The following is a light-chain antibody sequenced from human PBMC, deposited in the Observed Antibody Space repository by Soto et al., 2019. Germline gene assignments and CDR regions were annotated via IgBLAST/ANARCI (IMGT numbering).Light chain of an antibody. CDR3: QQDYNLPWT. CDR1: QSVSSSY. CDR2: GAS. V-gene: IGKV3D-7*01. Sequence: PGERLTLSCRASQSVSSSYLTWYQQKPGQAPRLLIYGASTRATSIPARFSGSGSGTDFTLTISSLQPEDFAVYYCQQDYNLPWTFGQGTKVEIK. J-gene: IGKJ1*01.